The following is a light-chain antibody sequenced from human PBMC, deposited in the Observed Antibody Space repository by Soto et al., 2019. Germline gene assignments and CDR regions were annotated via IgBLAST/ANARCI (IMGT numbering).Light chain of an antibody. J-gene: IGKJ4*01. V-gene: IGKV3-20*01. CDR1: QSVSSHY. Sequence: EIVLTQSPGTLSLSPGERATLSCRATQSVSSHYLAWYQQKAGQAPRLLIYGASSRATGIPDRFTGTGSGTDFTLTISRLEPEDFAVYYCQQYGSSPLTFGRGTKVDIK. CDR2: GAS. CDR3: QQYGSSPLT.